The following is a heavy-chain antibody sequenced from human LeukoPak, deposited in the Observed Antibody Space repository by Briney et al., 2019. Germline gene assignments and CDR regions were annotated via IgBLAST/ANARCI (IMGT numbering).Heavy chain of an antibody. CDR3: ASHSSGWQQTYFDY. CDR1: GYSLNSHY. D-gene: IGHD6-19*01. J-gene: IGHJ4*02. Sequence: ASVKVSCKAFGYSLNSHYMHWVRQAPGQGLEWMGKINFSVGSIDYVQQFQGSVTMTRDTSTSTVYMELSSLRSEDTAVYYCASHSSGWQQTYFDYWGQGTLVTVTS. CDR2: INFSVGSI. V-gene: IGHV1-46*02.